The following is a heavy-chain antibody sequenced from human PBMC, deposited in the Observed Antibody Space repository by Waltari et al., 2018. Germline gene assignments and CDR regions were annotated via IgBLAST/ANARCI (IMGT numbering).Heavy chain of an antibody. CDR1: GFTFSNAW. Sequence: EVQLVESGGGLVKPGGSLRLSCAASGFTFSNAWMSWVRQAPGKGLEGVGRMKSKTEGGTTDDAAPVKGRCTISRDESKNTLNLQMNSLKTEDTAVYYWTTEALGGHFYYGSGSYDYWGQGTLVTVSS. J-gene: IGHJ4*02. CDR3: TTEALGGHFYYGSGSYDY. D-gene: IGHD3-10*01. V-gene: IGHV3-15*01. CDR2: MKSKTEGGTT.